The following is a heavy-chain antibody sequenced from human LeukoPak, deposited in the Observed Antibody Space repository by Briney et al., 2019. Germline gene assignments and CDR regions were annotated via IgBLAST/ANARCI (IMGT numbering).Heavy chain of an antibody. D-gene: IGHD2/OR15-2a*01. V-gene: IGHV1-18*01. Sequence: ASVKVSCKASGGTFSSYGISWVRQAPGQGLEWMGWISAYNGNTNYAQKLQGRVTMTTDTSTSTAYMELRSLRSDDTAVYYCARVSLGGDIVIGYFQHWGQGTLVTVSS. CDR2: ISAYNGNT. CDR3: ARVSLGGDIVIGYFQH. CDR1: GGTFSSYG. J-gene: IGHJ1*01.